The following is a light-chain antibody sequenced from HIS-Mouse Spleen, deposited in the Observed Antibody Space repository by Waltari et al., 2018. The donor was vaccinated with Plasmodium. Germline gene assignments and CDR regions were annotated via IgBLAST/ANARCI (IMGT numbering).Light chain of an antibody. Sequence: SYELTQPPSVSVSPGQTASIPCSGDKLGDKYACWYQQKPGQSPVLVIYQDSKRPSGLPERFCGSNSGNTATLTISGTQAMEEADYYCQAWDSSTVVFGGGTKLTVL. CDR1: KLGDKY. V-gene: IGLV3-1*01. CDR3: QAWDSSTVV. J-gene: IGLJ2*01. CDR2: QDS.